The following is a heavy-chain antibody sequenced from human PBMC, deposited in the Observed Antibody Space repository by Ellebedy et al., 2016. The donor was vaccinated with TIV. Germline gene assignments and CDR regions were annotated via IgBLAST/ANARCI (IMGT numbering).Heavy chain of an antibody. CDR2: ISYDGSRR. Sequence: PGGSLRLSCAASGFTFSSHAMHWVRQAPGKGLEWVTFISYDGSRRYYADSVKGRFTLSRDNSRTTLYLQMNSLRAEDTAVYYCAKDRALGYCTGGSCNTKWGQGTLVTVSS. D-gene: IGHD2-15*01. J-gene: IGHJ4*02. CDR1: GFTFSSHA. CDR3: AKDRALGYCTGGSCNTK. V-gene: IGHV3-30-3*01.